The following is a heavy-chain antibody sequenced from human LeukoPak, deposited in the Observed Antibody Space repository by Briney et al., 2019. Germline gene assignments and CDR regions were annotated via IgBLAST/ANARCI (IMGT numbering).Heavy chain of an antibody. J-gene: IGHJ4*02. V-gene: IGHV4-39*07. D-gene: IGHD3-3*01. CDR1: CISIYHRSYD. CDR3: AREQATIFGVGYEDY. Sequence: PPEALSILLSSPCISIYHRSYDRGRLRPPPGKGLGLSGSIYYSGSTYYNPSLKSRVTISVDTSKNQFSLKLSSVTAADTAVYYCAREQATIFGVGYEDYWGQGTLVTVSS. CDR2: IYYSGST.